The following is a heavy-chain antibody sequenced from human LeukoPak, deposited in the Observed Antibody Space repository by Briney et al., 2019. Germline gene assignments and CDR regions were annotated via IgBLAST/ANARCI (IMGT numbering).Heavy chain of an antibody. Sequence: GGSLRLSCAASGFTFSSDGMHWVRQAPGKGLEWVAFIRYDGSNKYYADSVKGRFTISRDNAKNTLYLQMNSLRAEDTAVYYFAKDLDIVATAWGGSLDYWGQGTLVTVSS. J-gene: IGHJ4*02. CDR2: IRYDGSNK. V-gene: IGHV3-30*02. D-gene: IGHD5-12*01. CDR3: AKDLDIVATAWGGSLDY. CDR1: GFTFSSDG.